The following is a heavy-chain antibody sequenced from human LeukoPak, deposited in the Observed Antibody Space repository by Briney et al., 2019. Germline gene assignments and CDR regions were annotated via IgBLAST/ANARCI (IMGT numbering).Heavy chain of an antibody. CDR1: GGSISSGSYY. CDR3: ARGYGGNSDLFDY. V-gene: IGHV4-61*02. CDR2: IYTSGST. Sequence: SETLSLTCTVSGGSISSGSYYWGWIRQPAGKGLEWIGRIYTSGSTNYNPSLKSRVTISADTSKNQFSLKLSSVTAADTAVYYCARGYGGNSDLFDYWGQGTLVTVSS. D-gene: IGHD4-23*01. J-gene: IGHJ4*02.